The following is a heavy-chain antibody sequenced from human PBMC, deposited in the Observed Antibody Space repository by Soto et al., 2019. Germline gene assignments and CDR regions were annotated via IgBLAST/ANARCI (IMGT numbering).Heavy chain of an antibody. Sequence: ASVKVSCKASGYTFTSYGISWVREAPGQGLEWMGWISPYNGNTNYAQKLQGRVTMTTDTSTSTAYMELRSLRSDDTAVYYCARDSGYYYGSGSYYNSRFPFDPWGQGTLVTVSS. CDR1: GYTFTSYG. CDR3: ARDSGYYYGSGSYYNSRFPFDP. D-gene: IGHD3-10*01. J-gene: IGHJ5*02. V-gene: IGHV1-18*01. CDR2: ISPYNGNT.